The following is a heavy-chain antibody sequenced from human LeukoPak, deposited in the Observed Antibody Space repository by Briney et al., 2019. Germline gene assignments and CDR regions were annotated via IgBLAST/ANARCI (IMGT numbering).Heavy chain of an antibody. CDR2: ITGDGGRT. Sequence: GGSLRLSCAASGFTFDDYAMHWARQAPGKGLEWVSFITGDGGRTYYADSVKGRFTISRDNSKKSLYLQMSRLRTEDTALYFCAKDRDTSGYTHWGQGTLVSVSS. V-gene: IGHV3-43*02. J-gene: IGHJ4*02. D-gene: IGHD3-22*01. CDR3: AKDRDTSGYTH. CDR1: GFTFDDYA.